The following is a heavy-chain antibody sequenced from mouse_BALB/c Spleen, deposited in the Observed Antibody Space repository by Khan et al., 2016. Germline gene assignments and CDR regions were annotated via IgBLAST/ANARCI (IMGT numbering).Heavy chain of an antibody. Sequence: EVQLQESGPGLVKPSQSLSLTCSVTGYSITSGYYWNWIRQFPGNKLEWMGYISYDGSNNYHPSLKNRFSITRDTSRNQFFLKLNSLTTEDTTTDFCARWDFGSRRYYFDYWGQGTTLTVSS. CDR2: ISYDGSN. D-gene: IGHD1-1*01. CDR1: GYSITSGYY. CDR3: ARWDFGSRRYYFDY. J-gene: IGHJ2*01. V-gene: IGHV3-6*02.